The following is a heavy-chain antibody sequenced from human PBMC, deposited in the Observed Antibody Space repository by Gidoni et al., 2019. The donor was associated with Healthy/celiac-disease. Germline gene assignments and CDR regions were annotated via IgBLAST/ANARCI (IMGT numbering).Heavy chain of an antibody. CDR1: GYSFTSYW. CDR2: IDPSDSYT. V-gene: IGHV5-10-1*01. J-gene: IGHJ6*02. CDR3: ARRGPKGYKEYGMDV. Sequence: EVQLVQSGAEVKKPGESLRISCKGSGYSFTSYWISWVRQMPGKGLEWMGRIDPSDSYTNYSPSFQGHVTISADKSISTAYLQWSSLKASDTAMYYCARRGPKGYKEYGMDVWGQGTTVTVSS. D-gene: IGHD5-12*01.